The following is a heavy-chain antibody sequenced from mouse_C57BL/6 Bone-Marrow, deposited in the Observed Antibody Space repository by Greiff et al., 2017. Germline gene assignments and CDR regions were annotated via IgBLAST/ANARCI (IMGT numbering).Heavy chain of an antibody. Sequence: EVKLVESGAELVRPGASVKLSCTASGFNIKDDYMHWVKQRPEQGLEWIGWIDPENGDTEYASKFQGKATITADTSSNTAYLQLSSLTSEDTAVYYCFYYSNYHWYFDVWGTGTTVTVSS. CDR1: GFNIKDDY. CDR2: IDPENGDT. V-gene: IGHV14-4*01. D-gene: IGHD2-5*01. CDR3: FYYSNYHWYFDV. J-gene: IGHJ1*03.